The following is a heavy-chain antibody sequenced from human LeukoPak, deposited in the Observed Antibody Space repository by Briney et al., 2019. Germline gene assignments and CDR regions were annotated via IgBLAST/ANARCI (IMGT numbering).Heavy chain of an antibody. CDR1: GGSVSSGSYY. Sequence: SETLSLTCTVSGGSVSSGSYYWSWIRQPPGKGLEWIGYIYYSGSTNYNPSLKSRVTISVDTSKNQFSLKLSSVTAADTAVYYCARLTKRNDPFAIWGQGTMVTVSS. CDR2: IYYSGST. J-gene: IGHJ3*02. D-gene: IGHD1-14*01. CDR3: ARLTKRNDPFAI. V-gene: IGHV4-61*01.